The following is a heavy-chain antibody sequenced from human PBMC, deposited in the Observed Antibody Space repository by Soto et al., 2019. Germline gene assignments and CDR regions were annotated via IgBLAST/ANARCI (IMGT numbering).Heavy chain of an antibody. CDR3: ARGRGYTYDHLRMDV. CDR1: GYSFINYD. CDR2: MNPNSGNT. Sequence: GASVKVSCKSSGYSFINYDIYWVRQATGQGLEWMGWMNPNSGNTATSKKFLGRVTMTRDTSISTAYLDLRSLISEDTALYFCARGRGYTYDHLRMDVWRQGTRVTVSS. J-gene: IGHJ6*02. D-gene: IGHD5-18*01. V-gene: IGHV1-8*01.